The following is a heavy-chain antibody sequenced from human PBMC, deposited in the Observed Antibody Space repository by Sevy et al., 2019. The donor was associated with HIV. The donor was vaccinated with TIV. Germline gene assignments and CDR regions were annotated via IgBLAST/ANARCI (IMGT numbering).Heavy chain of an antibody. CDR2: TYYRSKWYY. J-gene: IGHJ4*02. V-gene: IGHV6-1*01. CDR1: GDSVSSGSAT. D-gene: IGHD1-26*01. Sequence: SQTLSLTCAISGDSVSSGSATWNWIRQSPSRGLEWLGRTYYRSKWYYDYAVSVKSRITINPDTSKNQFSLQLNSVTPDDTAVYYCAKSPSVSQPGPFDHWGQGSLVTVSS. CDR3: AKSPSVSQPGPFDH.